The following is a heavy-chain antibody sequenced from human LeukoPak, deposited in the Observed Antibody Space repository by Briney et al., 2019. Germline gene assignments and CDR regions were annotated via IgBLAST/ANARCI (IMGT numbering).Heavy chain of an antibody. J-gene: IGHJ3*02. CDR3: ARASTTVWAFDI. Sequence: SETLSLTCAVSGGSISSSNWWCWVRQPPGKGLELVGVIYHSGSTNYNPSLKSRVTISVDKSKNQFSLKLGSVTAADTAVYYCARASTTVWAFDIWGQGTMVTVSS. D-gene: IGHD4-17*01. CDR1: GGSISSSNW. CDR2: IYHSGST. V-gene: IGHV4-4*02.